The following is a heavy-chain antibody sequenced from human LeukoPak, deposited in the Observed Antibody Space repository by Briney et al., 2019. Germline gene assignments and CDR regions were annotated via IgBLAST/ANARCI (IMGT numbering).Heavy chain of an antibody. CDR2: IYHSGST. V-gene: IGHV4-30-2*01. CDR1: GGSISSGGYY. Sequence: SQTLSLTCTVSGGSISSGGYYWSWIRQPPWKGLEWIGYIYHSGSTYYNPSLKSRVTISVDRSKNQFSLKLSSVTAADTAVYYCARDTVGRGSSSFTYYYYYMDVWGKGTTVTVSS. D-gene: IGHD6-13*01. J-gene: IGHJ6*03. CDR3: ARDTVGRGSSSFTYYYYYMDV.